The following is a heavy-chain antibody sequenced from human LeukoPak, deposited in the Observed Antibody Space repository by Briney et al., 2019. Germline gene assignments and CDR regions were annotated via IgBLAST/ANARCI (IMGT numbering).Heavy chain of an antibody. D-gene: IGHD2/OR15-2a*01. CDR3: ANLLSNYGMDV. Sequence: GGSLRLSCAASGFTFSSYAMSWVRQAPGKGLEWVSAISGSGGSTYYADSVKGRFTISRDNSKNTLYLQMNSLRAEGTAVDYCANLLSNYGMDVWGQGTTVTVSS. V-gene: IGHV3-23*01. CDR1: GFTFSSYA. J-gene: IGHJ6*02. CDR2: ISGSGGST.